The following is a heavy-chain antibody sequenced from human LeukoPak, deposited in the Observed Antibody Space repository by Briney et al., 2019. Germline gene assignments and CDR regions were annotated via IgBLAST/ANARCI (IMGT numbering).Heavy chain of an antibody. CDR2: IYYSGST. CDR1: GGSISSSSYY. J-gene: IGHJ5*02. D-gene: IGHD6-13*01. Sequence: SETLSLTCTVSGGSISSSSYYWGWIRQPPGKGLEWIGSIYYSGSTYYNPSLKSRVTISVDTSKNQFSLKLTSVTAADTAVYYCARVLAAAGNNWFDPWGQGTLVTVSS. CDR3: ARVLAAAGNNWFDP. V-gene: IGHV4-39*07.